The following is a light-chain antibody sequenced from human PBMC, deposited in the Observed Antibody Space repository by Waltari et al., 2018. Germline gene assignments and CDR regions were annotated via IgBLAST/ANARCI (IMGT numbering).Light chain of an antibody. J-gene: IGKJ1*01. CDR2: ASS. V-gene: IGKV1-8*01. CDR3: QQYYSYPVT. Sequence: AIRLTQSPSSIAASTGDRVTITCRASQGVGSYLAWYQQKSGRAPKLLLYASSSLEAEVPSSFGGSGSGTDFTLTISCLQSEDFASYFCQQYYSYPVTFGQGTRV. CDR1: QGVGSY.